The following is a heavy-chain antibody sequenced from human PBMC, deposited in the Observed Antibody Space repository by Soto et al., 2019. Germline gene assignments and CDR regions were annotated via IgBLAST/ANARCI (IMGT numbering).Heavy chain of an antibody. CDR2: ISSSSSTI. CDR1: GFTFSSYS. Sequence: PGGSLRLSCAASGFTFSSYSMNWVRQAPGKGLGWVSYISSSSSTIYYADSVKGRFTISRDNAKNSLYLQMNSLRDEDTAVYYCAGNRDYYDSSGYYLIYYYYGMDVWGQGTTVTVSS. D-gene: IGHD3-22*01. CDR3: AGNRDYYDSSGYYLIYYYYGMDV. V-gene: IGHV3-48*02. J-gene: IGHJ6*02.